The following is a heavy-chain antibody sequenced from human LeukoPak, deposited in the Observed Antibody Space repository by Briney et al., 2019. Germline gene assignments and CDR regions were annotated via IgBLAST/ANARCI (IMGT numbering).Heavy chain of an antibody. D-gene: IGHD3-10*01. J-gene: IGHJ6*02. CDR2: IYYSGST. V-gene: IGHV4-59*01. CDR1: GGSISSYY. Sequence: PSETLSLTCTVSGGSISSYYWSWIRQPPGKGLEWIGYIYYSGSTNYNPSLKSRVTISVDTSKNQFSLKLSSVTAADTAIYYCARDKVDRFGELGDSYYAMDVWGQGTTVTVSS. CDR3: ARDKVDRFGELGDSYYAMDV.